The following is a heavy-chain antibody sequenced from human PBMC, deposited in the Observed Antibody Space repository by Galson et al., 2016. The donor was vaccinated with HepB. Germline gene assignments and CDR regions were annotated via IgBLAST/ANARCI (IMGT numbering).Heavy chain of an antibody. CDR3: ARDSGRHYFGIDY. D-gene: IGHD1-26*01. CDR1: GFTVSDNF. V-gene: IGHV3-53*01. Sequence: SLRLSCAASGFTVSDNFMTWVRQAPGKGLEWVSIIYTSGSAFYADSVKGRFTISRDNSNNTIFLQMNSLRAEDTAVYYCARDSGRHYFGIDYWGQGTLVSVSS. CDR2: IYTSGSA. J-gene: IGHJ4*02.